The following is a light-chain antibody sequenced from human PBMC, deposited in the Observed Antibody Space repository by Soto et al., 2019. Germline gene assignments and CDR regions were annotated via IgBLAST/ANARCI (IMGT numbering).Light chain of an antibody. CDR1: QSISNW. J-gene: IGKJ1*01. CDR2: TAS. CDR3: QQYDTAWT. Sequence: DIQMTQSPSTLSASVGDRVTITCRASQSISNWLAWYQQKPGKAPQLLIYTASSLESGVPSRFSGSGSGTEFTLTISSLQPDDFATYYCQQYDTAWTFCQGTKVEIK. V-gene: IGKV1-5*03.